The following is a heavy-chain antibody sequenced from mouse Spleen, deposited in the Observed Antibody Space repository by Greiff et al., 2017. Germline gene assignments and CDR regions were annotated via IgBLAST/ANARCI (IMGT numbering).Heavy chain of an antibody. V-gene: IGHV1-53*01. J-gene: IGHJ4*01. D-gene: IGHD2-12*01. CDR3: AREEGLYEYAVDY. CDR1: GYTFTPYW. Sequence: VQLQQPGAELEKPGASVKLSCKASGYTFTPYWMHWVKQRPGQGLEWIGNINPSNGVTNYIEKFKSKATLTVDKSSSTAYMQLSSLTSDDSAVYYCAREEGLYEYAVDYWGQGTSVTVSS. CDR2: INPSNGVT.